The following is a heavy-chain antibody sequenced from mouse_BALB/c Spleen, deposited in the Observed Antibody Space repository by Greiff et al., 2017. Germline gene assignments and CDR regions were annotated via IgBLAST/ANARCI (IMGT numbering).Heavy chain of an antibody. CDR2: ISYDGSN. CDR3: ARAYYDYDRYAMDY. Sequence: EVKLMESGPGLVKPSQSLSLTCSVTGYSITSGYYWNWIRQFPGNKLEWMGYISYDGSNNYNPSLKNRISITRDTSKNQFFLKLNSVTTEDTATYYCARAYYDYDRYAMDYWGQGTSVTVSS. J-gene: IGHJ4*01. V-gene: IGHV3-6*02. D-gene: IGHD2-4*01. CDR1: GYSITSGYY.